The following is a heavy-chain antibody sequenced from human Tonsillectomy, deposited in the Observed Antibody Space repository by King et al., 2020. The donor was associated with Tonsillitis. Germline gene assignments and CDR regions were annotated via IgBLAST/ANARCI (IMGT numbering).Heavy chain of an antibody. V-gene: IGHV4-59*08. D-gene: IGHD3-10*01. CDR2: IYYSGST. Sequence: VQLQESGPGLVKPSETLSLTCTVSGGSISSDHWGWIRQPPGMGLEWIGNIYYSGSTKYNSSLQSRVTISIDTSRNQFSLKLRSVTAADTAVYFCARNIYGLGGRIWGQGTMVTVSS. CDR1: GGSISSDH. CDR3: ARNIYGLGGRI. J-gene: IGHJ3*02.